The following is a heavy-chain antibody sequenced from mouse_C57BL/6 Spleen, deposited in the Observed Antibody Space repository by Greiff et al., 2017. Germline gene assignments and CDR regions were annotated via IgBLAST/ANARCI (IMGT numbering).Heavy chain of an antibody. J-gene: IGHJ1*03. Sequence: QVQLQQSGPGLVQPSQSLSITCTVSGFSLTSYGVHWVRQSPGKGLEWLGVIWSGGSTDYNAAFISRLSISKDNSKSQVFFKMNSLQADDTAIYYCASLMITTGFDVWGTGTTVTVSS. CDR3: ASLMITTGFDV. CDR2: IWSGGST. D-gene: IGHD2-4*01. V-gene: IGHV2-2*01. CDR1: GFSLTSYG.